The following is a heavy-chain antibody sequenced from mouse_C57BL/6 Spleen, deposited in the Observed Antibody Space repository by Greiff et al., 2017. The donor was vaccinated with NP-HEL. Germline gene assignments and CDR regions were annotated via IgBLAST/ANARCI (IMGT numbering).Heavy chain of an antibody. J-gene: IGHJ1*03. CDR2: ISYDGSN. CDR1: GYSITSGYY. D-gene: IGHD2-5*01. Sequence: EVQLQESGPGLVKPSQSLSLTCSVTGYSITSGYYWNWIRQFPGNKLGWMGYISYDGSNNYNPSLKNRISITRDTSKNQFFLKLNSVTTEDTATYYCARKVTTSYWYFDVWGTGTTVTVSS. CDR3: ARKVTTSYWYFDV. V-gene: IGHV3-6*01.